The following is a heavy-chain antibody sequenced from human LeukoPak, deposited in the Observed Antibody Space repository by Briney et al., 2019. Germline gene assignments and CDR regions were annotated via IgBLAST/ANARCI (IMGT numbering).Heavy chain of an antibody. CDR3: AKDLPAAIHYYYGMDV. V-gene: IGHV3-23*01. D-gene: IGHD2-2*01. Sequence: GGSLRLSCAASGFTFSSYAMSWVRQAPGKGLEWVSAFSGSGGSTYYADSVKGRFTISRDNSKNTLYLQMNSLRAEDTAVYYCAKDLPAAIHYYYGMDVWGQGTTVTVSS. J-gene: IGHJ6*02. CDR2: FSGSGGST. CDR1: GFTFSSYA.